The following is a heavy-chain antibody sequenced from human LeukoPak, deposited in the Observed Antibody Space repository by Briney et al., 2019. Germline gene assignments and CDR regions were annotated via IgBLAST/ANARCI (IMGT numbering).Heavy chain of an antibody. CDR2: IIPIFGTE. CDR1: GGTFSSYA. J-gene: IGHJ6*04. V-gene: IGHV1-69*13. Sequence: SVKVSCKASGGTFSSYAISWVRQAPGQGLEWMGGIIPIFGTENYAQKLQFRVTITADESTSKAYMELSSLRSEDTAVYYCARGCSSTSCYAFYGMDVWGKGTTVTVSS. CDR3: ARGCSSTSCYAFYGMDV. D-gene: IGHD2-2*01.